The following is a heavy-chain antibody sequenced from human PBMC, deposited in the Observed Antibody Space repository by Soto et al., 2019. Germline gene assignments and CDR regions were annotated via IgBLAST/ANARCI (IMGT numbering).Heavy chain of an antibody. CDR1: GFTFSSYG. CDR2: ISYDGSNK. Sequence: GGSLRLSCAASGFTFSSYGMHWVRQAPGKGLEWVAVISYDGSNKYYADSVKGRFTISRDNSKNTLYLQMNSLRAEDTAVYYCAKDKAGIPAASLYYFDYWGQGTLVTVSS. D-gene: IGHD2-2*01. J-gene: IGHJ4*02. V-gene: IGHV3-30*18. CDR3: AKDKAGIPAASLYYFDY.